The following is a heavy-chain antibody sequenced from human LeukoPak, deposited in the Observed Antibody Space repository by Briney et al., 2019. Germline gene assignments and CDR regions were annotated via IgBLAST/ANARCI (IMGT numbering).Heavy chain of an antibody. CDR1: GYSFAYW. CDR3: ASARHGDYVWDY. D-gene: IGHD4-17*01. CDR2: IYSGDSHT. Sequence: GESLKISCKGSGYSFAYWIGWVRQMPGKGLEWMGIIYSGDSHTKYSPSFQGRVTISADKSISTAYLQWSSLEASDTAMYYCASARHGDYVWDYWGQGTLVTVSS. V-gene: IGHV5-51*01. J-gene: IGHJ4*02.